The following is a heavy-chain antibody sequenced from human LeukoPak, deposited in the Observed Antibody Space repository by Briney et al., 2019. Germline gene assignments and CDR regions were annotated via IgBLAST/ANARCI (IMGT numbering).Heavy chain of an antibody. J-gene: IGHJ5*02. CDR2: INPSGGST. D-gene: IGHD2-2*01. CDR3: ARDVSSTSSWWFDR. CDR1: GYTFTSHY. Sequence: GASVKVSCKASGYTFTSHYMHWVRQAPAQGLEWMGIINPSGGSTSYAQKFQGRVTMTRDMSTRTDYMELSRLRYEDTAVYYCARDVSSTSSWWFDRWGQGTLVIVSS. V-gene: IGHV1-46*01.